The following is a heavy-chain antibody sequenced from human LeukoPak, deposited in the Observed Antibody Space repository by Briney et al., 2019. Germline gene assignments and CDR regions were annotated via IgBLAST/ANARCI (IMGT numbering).Heavy chain of an antibody. CDR2: IYSSGST. V-gene: IGHV4-59*01. D-gene: IGHD2/OR15-2a*01. CDR3: AKGGSTNFYYGDV. Sequence: SETLSLTCTVSGGSINNYYWSWIRQPPGKGLEWIGYIYSSGSTIYNPSLKSRVIISLDTSRNEFSLNLNAVTAADTAVYYCAKGGSTNFYYGDVWGQGTTVTVSS. J-gene: IGHJ6*02. CDR1: GGSINNYY.